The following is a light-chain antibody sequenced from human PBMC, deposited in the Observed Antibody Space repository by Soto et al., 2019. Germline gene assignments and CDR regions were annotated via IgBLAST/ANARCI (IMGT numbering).Light chain of an antibody. CDR3: QSYDSSNWV. CDR2: EDN. CDR1: SGSIASNY. V-gene: IGLV6-57*01. Sequence: NFMLTQPHSVSESPGKTVTISCTRSSGSIASNYVQWYQQRPGSSPTTVIYEDNQRPSGVPDRFSGSIDSSSNSASLTISGLQPEDEADYYCQSYDSSNWVFGGGTKLTVL. J-gene: IGLJ3*02.